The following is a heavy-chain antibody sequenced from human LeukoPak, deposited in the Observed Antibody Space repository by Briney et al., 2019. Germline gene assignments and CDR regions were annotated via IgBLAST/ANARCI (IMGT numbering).Heavy chain of an antibody. J-gene: IGHJ4*02. CDR2: INPNSGGT. V-gene: IGHV1-2*02. Sequence: ASVKVSCKASGYTFTGYYMHWVRQAPGQGLEWMGWINPNSGGTNYAQKFQGRVTFTRNTSISIAYMELSSLTYEDTAVYYCARGETSPTFFYWGQGTLVTVSS. D-gene: IGHD1-26*01. CDR3: ARGETSPTFFY. CDR1: GYTFTGYY.